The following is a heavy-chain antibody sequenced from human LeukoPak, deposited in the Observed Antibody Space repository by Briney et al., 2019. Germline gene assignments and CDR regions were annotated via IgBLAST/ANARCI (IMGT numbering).Heavy chain of an antibody. V-gene: IGHV3-7*01. CDR1: GFDFSTYW. J-gene: IGHJ6*04. Sequence: GGSLRLSCAASGFDFSTYWMTWVRQVPGKGLEWVANIRRDGSEKYYVDSVKGRFTISRDNAKNSLYLQMNSLRAEDTAVYYCAELGITMIGGVWGKGTTVTISS. D-gene: IGHD3-10*02. CDR3: AELGITMIGGV. CDR2: IRRDGSEK.